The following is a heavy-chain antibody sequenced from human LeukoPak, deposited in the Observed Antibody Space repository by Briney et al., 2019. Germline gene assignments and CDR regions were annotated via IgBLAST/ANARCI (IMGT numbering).Heavy chain of an antibody. D-gene: IGHD3-10*02. V-gene: IGHV3-21*01. CDR1: GFTFSSYS. J-gene: IGHJ4*02. Sequence: GGSLRLSCAASGFTFSSYSMNWVRQAPGKGLEWVSSISSSSSYIYYADSVKGRFTISRDNAKNSLYLQMNSLRAEDTAVYYCARDMGPGTMFYNRHHSEDYWGQGTLVTVSS. CDR3: ARDMGPGTMFYNRHHSEDY. CDR2: ISSSSSYI.